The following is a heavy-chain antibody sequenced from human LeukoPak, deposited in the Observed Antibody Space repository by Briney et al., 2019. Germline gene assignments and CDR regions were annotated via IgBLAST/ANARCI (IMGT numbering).Heavy chain of an antibody. J-gene: IGHJ4*02. V-gene: IGHV4-34*01. CDR2: INHSGIN. CDR1: GGSFSGYY. D-gene: IGHD3-3*01. Sequence: SETLSLTCAVYGGSFSGYYWSWIRQPPGKGLEWIGEINHSGINNYNPSLKSRVTISVDTSKHQFSLKLSSVTAADPAVYYCARSIFGVVIISRYFDYWGQGTLVTVCS. CDR3: ARSIFGVVIISRYFDY.